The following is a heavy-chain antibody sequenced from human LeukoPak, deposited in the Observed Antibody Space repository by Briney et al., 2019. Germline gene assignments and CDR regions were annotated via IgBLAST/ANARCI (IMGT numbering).Heavy chain of an antibody. D-gene: IGHD2-2*02. Sequence: SETLSLTCTVSGFSVSSGSYYWSWIRQPPGKGLEWIGYIYYSGSTNYNPSLKSPVTISVDTSKNQFSLKLSSVTAADTAVYYCARDHCSSTSCHNWYFDLWGRGTLVTVSS. J-gene: IGHJ2*01. V-gene: IGHV4-61*01. CDR3: ARDHCSSTSCHNWYFDL. CDR1: GFSVSSGSYY. CDR2: IYYSGST.